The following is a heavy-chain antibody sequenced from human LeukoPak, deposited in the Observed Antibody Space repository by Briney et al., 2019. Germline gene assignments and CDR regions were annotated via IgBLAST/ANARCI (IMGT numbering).Heavy chain of an antibody. Sequence: PSETLSLTCTVSGGSISSYYWSWVRQAPGKGLEWVSGINWNGGSTGYADSMKGRFTISRDNAKNSLYLQMNSLRAEDTALYYCASPSVLGYCSSTSCSLDYWGQGTLVTVSS. CDR2: INWNGGST. CDR1: GGSISSYY. V-gene: IGHV3-20*04. D-gene: IGHD2-2*01. CDR3: ASPSVLGYCSSTSCSLDY. J-gene: IGHJ4*02.